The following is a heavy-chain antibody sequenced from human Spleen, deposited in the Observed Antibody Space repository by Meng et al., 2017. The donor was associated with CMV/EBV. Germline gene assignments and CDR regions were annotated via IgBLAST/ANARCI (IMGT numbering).Heavy chain of an antibody. CDR2: MSQDGKNK. J-gene: IGHJ6*02. CDR1: GLTFNNFA. Sequence: GESLKISCAASGLTFNNFAMHWVRQAPGRGLEWLAVMSQDGKNKYYADAVKGRFTISRDNSKNTLYLQMSSLRVGDTAVYFCARAYCSSTSCYIYRYYYYGMDVWGQGTTVTVSS. V-gene: IGHV3-30*04. D-gene: IGHD2-2*02. CDR3: ARAYCSSTSCYIYRYYYYGMDV.